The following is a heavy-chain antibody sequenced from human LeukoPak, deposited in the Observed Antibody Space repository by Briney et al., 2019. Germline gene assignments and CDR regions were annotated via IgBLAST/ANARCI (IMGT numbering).Heavy chain of an antibody. CDR2: INPNSGGT. CDR3: ARRGRSSINWFDP. Sequence: ASVKVSCKASGYTFTGYYIHWVRQAPGQGLEWIGWINPNSGGTNYAQKFQGRVTMTRDTSITTAYMELSRLRSDDTAVYYCARRGRSSINWFDPWGRGTLVTVSS. J-gene: IGHJ5*02. D-gene: IGHD2-2*01. CDR1: GYTFTGYY. V-gene: IGHV1-2*02.